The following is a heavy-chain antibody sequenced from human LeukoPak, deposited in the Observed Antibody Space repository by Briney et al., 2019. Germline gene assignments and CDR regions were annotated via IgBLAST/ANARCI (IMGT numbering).Heavy chain of an antibody. D-gene: IGHD6-13*01. V-gene: IGHV4-39*01. Sequence: PSETLSLTCTVSGGSISSSSYYWGWIRQPPGKGLEWIGTIYYSGGTYYNPSLKSRVTISVDTSKNQFSLKLSSVTAADTAVYYCASLYSSSWYSVQGALYYMDVWGKGTTVTISS. CDR3: ASLYSSSWYSVQGALYYMDV. CDR1: GGSISSSSYY. J-gene: IGHJ6*03. CDR2: IYYSGGT.